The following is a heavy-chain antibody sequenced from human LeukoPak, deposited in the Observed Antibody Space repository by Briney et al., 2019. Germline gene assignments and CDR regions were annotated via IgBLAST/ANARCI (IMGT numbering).Heavy chain of an antibody. CDR1: GGXFSSYA. CDR3: ARPPDIGVGYYGMDV. D-gene: IGHD2-15*01. CDR2: IIPIFGTA. V-gene: IGHV1-69*13. Sequence: SVKVSCKASGGXFSSYAISWVRQAPGQGLEWLGGIIPIFGTANYAQKFQGRVTITADESTSTAYMELSSLRYEDTAVYYCARPPDIGVGYYGMDVWGQGTTVTVSS. J-gene: IGHJ6*02.